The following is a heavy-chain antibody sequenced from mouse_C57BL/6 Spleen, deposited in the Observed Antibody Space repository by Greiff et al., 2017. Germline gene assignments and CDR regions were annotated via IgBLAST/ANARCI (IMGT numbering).Heavy chain of an antibody. CDR1: GYTFTSYD. Sequence: QVQLQQSGPELVKPGASVKLSCKASGYTFTSYDINWVKQRPGQGLEWIGWIYPRDGSTKYDEKFKGKATLTVDTSSSTAYMELHSLTSEDSAVYFCARRGPVYYDYDGYWYFDVWGTGTTVTVSS. CDR2: IYPRDGST. J-gene: IGHJ1*03. V-gene: IGHV1-85*01. D-gene: IGHD2-4*01. CDR3: ARRGPVYYDYDGYWYFDV.